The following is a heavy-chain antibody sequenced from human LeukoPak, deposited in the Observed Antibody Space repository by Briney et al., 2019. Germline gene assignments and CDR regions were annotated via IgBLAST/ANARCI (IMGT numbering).Heavy chain of an antibody. D-gene: IGHD6-19*01. J-gene: IGHJ4*02. CDR3: ARAYSSGWYGHFDY. Sequence: SVKVSCKASGGTFSSYAISWVRQAPGQGLEWMGRIIPILGIANYAQKFQGRVTITADKSTSTAYMELSSLRSEDTAVYYCARAYSSGWYGHFDYWGQGTLVTVSS. CDR2: IIPILGIA. CDR1: GGTFSSYA. V-gene: IGHV1-69*04.